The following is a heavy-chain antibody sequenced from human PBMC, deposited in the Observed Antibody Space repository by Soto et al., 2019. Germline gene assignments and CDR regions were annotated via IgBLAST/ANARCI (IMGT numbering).Heavy chain of an antibody. CDR2: IYYSGST. Sequence: SVSMSFTLASTGGSVCICIYYWGWIRQPPGKGLEWIGSIYYSGSTYYNPSLKSRVTISVDTSKNQFSLKLSSVTAADTAVYYCAKQLKNWGQGTLVTVSS. CDR3: AKQLKN. CDR1: GGSVCICIYY. J-gene: IGHJ4*02. D-gene: IGHD2-8*01. V-gene: IGHV4-39*01.